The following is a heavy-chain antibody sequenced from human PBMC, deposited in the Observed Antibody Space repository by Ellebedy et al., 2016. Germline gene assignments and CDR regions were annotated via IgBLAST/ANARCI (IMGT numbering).Heavy chain of an antibody. V-gene: IGHV5-51*01. D-gene: IGHD2-21*02. CDR2: IFPSDSDT. CDR1: GYNFNAHW. CDR3: ARGGGDAPFEY. J-gene: IGHJ4*02. Sequence: GGSLRLSCKASGYNFNAHWIAWVRQMPGKGLECMGIIFPSDSDTRYNPSFQGQVTISVDKSVSTAYLQWGSLKASDSAIYYCARGGGDAPFEYWGQGTLVTVSS.